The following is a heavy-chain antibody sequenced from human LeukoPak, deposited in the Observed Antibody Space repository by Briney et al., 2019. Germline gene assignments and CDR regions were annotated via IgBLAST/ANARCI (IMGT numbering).Heavy chain of an antibody. J-gene: IGHJ5*02. Sequence: SVKVSCKASGGTFSSYAISWVRQAPGQGLEWMGGIIPIFGTANYAQKFQGRVTITADESTSTAYMELSSLRSEDTAVYYCARSTVTTLRTNWFDPWGQGTLVTVSS. D-gene: IGHD4-11*01. CDR1: GGTFSSYA. V-gene: IGHV1-69*13. CDR2: IIPIFGTA. CDR3: ARSTVTTLRTNWFDP.